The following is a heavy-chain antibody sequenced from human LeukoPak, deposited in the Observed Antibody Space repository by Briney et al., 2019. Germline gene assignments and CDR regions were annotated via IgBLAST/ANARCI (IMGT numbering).Heavy chain of an antibody. J-gene: IGHJ4*02. D-gene: IGHD3-10*01. CDR2: ISSRSSYI. V-gene: IGHV3-21*04. CDR1: GFTFSRYN. CDR3: ARDLVVRGVIIDY. Sequence: TPGGSLRLSCAGSGFTFSRYNMNWFRQAPGKGLERVSSISSRSSYIFYADSVKGRFTISRHNSKNTLYLQMNSLRAEDTAVYYCARDLVVRGVIIDYWGQGTLVTVSS.